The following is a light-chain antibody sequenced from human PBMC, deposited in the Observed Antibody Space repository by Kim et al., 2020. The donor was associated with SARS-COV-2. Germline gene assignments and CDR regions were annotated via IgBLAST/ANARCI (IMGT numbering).Light chain of an antibody. V-gene: IGLV2-14*04. CDR2: DVN. J-gene: IGLJ1*01. Sequence: GQSITISCTGTNSDVGGYNYVSWYQQHPGKAPKLMIYDVNKRPSGVSTRFSGSKSGNTASLTISGLQAEDEADYYCSSFTSSSTYVFGTGTKVTVL. CDR3: SSFTSSSTYV. CDR1: NSDVGGYNY.